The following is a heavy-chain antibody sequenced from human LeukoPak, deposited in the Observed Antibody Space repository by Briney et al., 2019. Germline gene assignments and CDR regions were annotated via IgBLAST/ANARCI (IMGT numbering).Heavy chain of an antibody. CDR1: GYTFTSYG. CDR2: ISAYNGNT. D-gene: IGHD2-2*01. V-gene: IGHV1-18*01. CDR3: ARNRIRYQLSKALDP. J-gene: IGHJ5*02. Sequence: GASVKVSCKASGYTFTSYGISWARQAPGQGLEWMGWISAYNGNTNYAQKLQGRVTMTTDTSTSTAYMELRSLRSDDTAVYYCARNRIRYQLSKALDPWGQGTLVTVSS.